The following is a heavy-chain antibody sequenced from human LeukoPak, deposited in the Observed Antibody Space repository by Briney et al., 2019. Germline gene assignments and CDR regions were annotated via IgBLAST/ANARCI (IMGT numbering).Heavy chain of an antibody. CDR3: ARGRGRIPIFYYPLDWFDP. J-gene: IGHJ5*02. D-gene: IGHD3-3*01. CDR1: GYTFTSYD. Sequence: ASVKVSCKASGYTFTSYDINWVRQATGQGLEWMGWMNPNSGNTGYAQKFQGRVTMTRNTSISTAYMELSSLRSEDTAVYYCARGRGRIPIFYYPLDWFDPWGQGTLVTVSS. V-gene: IGHV1-8*01. CDR2: MNPNSGNT.